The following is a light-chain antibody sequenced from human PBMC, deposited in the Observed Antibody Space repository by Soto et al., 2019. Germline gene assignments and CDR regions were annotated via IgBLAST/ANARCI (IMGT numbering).Light chain of an antibody. V-gene: IGKV3-20*01. J-gene: IGKJ5*01. Sequence: ENVLTLSPGTLSLSPGERATLSCRASQTVSSSLTWYQQRPGQAPRLLISGASRRATGIPDRFSGSGSGTEFTLTISRLEPEDFALYYCQQYGTSPITFGQGTRLEIK. CDR3: QQYGTSPIT. CDR1: QTVSSS. CDR2: GAS.